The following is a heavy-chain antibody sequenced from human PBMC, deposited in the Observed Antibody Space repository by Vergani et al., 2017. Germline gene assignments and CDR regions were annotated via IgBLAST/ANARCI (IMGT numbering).Heavy chain of an antibody. V-gene: IGHV1-18*01. J-gene: IGHJ4*02. CDR1: GGTFSSYT. Sequence: QVQLVQSGAEVKKPGSSVKVSCKASGGTFSSYTISWVRQAPGQGLEWMGWISAYNGNTNYAQKLQGRVTMTTDTSTSTAYMELRSLRSDDTAVYYCARDGPIAAARGFIDHWGQGTLVTVSS. CDR2: ISAYNGNT. D-gene: IGHD6-13*01. CDR3: ARDGPIAAARGFIDH.